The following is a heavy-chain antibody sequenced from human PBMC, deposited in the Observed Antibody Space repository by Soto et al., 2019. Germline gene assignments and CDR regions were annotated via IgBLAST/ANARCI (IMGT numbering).Heavy chain of an antibody. D-gene: IGHD4-17*01. Sequence: EVQLLESGGGLVQPGGSLRLSCAASGFTFSSYTMNWVRQAPGKGLEWVSGINSGGRTYYADSVKGWFTISRDDSKNTLYLQIISLRAEDTAVYYCAKDLRPDGVWDFDYWGQGTLVTVSS. CDR2: INSGGRT. V-gene: IGHV3-23*01. CDR3: AKDLRPDGVWDFDY. CDR1: GFTFSSYT. J-gene: IGHJ4*02.